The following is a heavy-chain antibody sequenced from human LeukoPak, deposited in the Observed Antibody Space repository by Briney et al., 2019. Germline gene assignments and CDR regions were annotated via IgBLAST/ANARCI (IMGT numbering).Heavy chain of an antibody. J-gene: IGHJ4*02. CDR2: IYYSGST. D-gene: IGHD4-23*01. V-gene: IGHV4-59*01. CDR3: ARGAYGGNSALFDY. Sequence: PSETLSLTCAVYGGSFSGYYWSWIRQPPGKGLEWIGYIYYSGSTNYNPSLKSRVTISVDTSKNQFSLKLSSVTAADTAVYYCARGAYGGNSALFDYWGQGTLVTVSS. CDR1: GGSFSGYY.